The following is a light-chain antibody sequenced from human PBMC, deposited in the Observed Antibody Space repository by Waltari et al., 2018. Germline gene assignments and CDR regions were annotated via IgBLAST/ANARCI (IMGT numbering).Light chain of an antibody. CDR1: QSVARY. J-gene: IGKJ5*01. Sequence: EIVLTQSPVTLSLSQGERATLSCRASQSVARYLAWYQQKPGQAPRLLIYDASNRATGIPARFSGSGSGTDFTLTISGLEADDFAVYFCQQRGNSPTTFGQGTRLEI. CDR2: DAS. CDR3: QQRGNSPTT. V-gene: IGKV3-11*01.